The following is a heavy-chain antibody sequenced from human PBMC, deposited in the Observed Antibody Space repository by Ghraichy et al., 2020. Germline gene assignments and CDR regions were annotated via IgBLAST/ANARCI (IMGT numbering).Heavy chain of an antibody. Sequence: ETLSLTCTVSGDSISSYYWSWIRQPPGKGLEWIGYIYTSGSTNYNPSLKSRVTISVDTSKNQFSLKLSSVTAADTAVYYCARLVGDGYNLLSYYYGMDVWGQGTTVTVSS. CDR3: ARLVGDGYNLLSYYYGMDV. V-gene: IGHV4-4*09. CDR1: GDSISSYY. D-gene: IGHD5-24*01. J-gene: IGHJ6*02. CDR2: IYTSGST.